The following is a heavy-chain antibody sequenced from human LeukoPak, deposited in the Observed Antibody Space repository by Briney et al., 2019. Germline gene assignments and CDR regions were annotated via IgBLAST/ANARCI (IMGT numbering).Heavy chain of an antibody. D-gene: IGHD2-2*02. Sequence: GGSLRLSCAASGFTFSSYSMNWVRQAPGKGLEWVSSIISSSSYIYYADSVKGRFTISRDNAKNSLYLQMNSLRAEDTAVYYCARDSVVVPAAIGYNWFDPWGQGTLVTVSS. CDR2: IISSSSYI. CDR1: GFTFSSYS. J-gene: IGHJ5*02. CDR3: ARDSVVVPAAIGYNWFDP. V-gene: IGHV3-21*01.